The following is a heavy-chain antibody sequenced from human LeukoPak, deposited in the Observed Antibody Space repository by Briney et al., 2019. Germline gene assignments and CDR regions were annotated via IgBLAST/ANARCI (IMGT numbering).Heavy chain of an antibody. D-gene: IGHD6-13*01. CDR2: IYYSGST. CDR1: GGSISSSSYY. Sequence: PSETLSLTRTVSGGSISSSSYYWGWIRQPPGKGLEWIGSIYYSGSTYYNPSLKSRVTISVDTSKNQFSLKLSSVTAADTAVYYCARRAAAALNWFDPWGQGTLVTVSS. CDR3: ARRAAAALNWFDP. J-gene: IGHJ5*02. V-gene: IGHV4-39*01.